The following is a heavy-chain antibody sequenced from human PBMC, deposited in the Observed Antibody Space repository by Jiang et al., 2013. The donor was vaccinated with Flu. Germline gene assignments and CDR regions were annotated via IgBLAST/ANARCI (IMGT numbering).Heavy chain of an antibody. D-gene: IGHD3-16*01. CDR1: EAPSAAML. V-gene: IGHV1-69*04. Sequence: CKASEAPSAAMLSAGCGQAPGQGLEWMGRIIPILGIANYAQKFQGRVTITADKSTSTAYMELSSLRSEDTAVYYCAREWLGVYYFDYWGQGTLVTVSS. CDR3: AREWLGVYYFDY. CDR2: IIPILGIA. J-gene: IGHJ4*02.